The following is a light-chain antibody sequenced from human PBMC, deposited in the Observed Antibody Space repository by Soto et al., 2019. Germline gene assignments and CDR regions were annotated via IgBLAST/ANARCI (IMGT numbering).Light chain of an antibody. J-gene: IGKJ1*01. V-gene: IGKV3-15*01. CDR3: QQYNNWPWT. Sequence: IVMTQSPATLSVSAGERATLSCRASQSVSSNLAWYQQKPGQAPRLLIYGASTRATGIPARFSGSGSGTEFTLTISSLQSEDFAVYYCQQYNNWPWTFGQGTKVDIK. CDR1: QSVSSN. CDR2: GAS.